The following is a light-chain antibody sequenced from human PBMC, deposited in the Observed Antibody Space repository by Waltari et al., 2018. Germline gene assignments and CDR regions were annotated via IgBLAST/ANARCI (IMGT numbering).Light chain of an antibody. CDR1: SSAVGFYNL. Sequence: QSALTQPASVSGSPGQSITIPCTGTSSAVGFYNLVSWYQQHPGKAPNLIIYEVNKWPSGLSNRFSGSKSGNTATLTISGLQTEDEADYYCCSYTGSSWIFGGGTKLTVL. CDR3: CSYTGSSWI. J-gene: IGLJ2*01. V-gene: IGLV2-23*02. CDR2: EVN.